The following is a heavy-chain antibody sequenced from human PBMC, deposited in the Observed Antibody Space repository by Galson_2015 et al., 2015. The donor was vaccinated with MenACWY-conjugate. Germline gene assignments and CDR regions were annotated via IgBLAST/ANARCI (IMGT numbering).Heavy chain of an antibody. V-gene: IGHV6-1*01. CDR3: ARGVTRTSGTINLYFEF. CDR2: TYYRSRWHN. CDR1: GDSVSSNSAA. Sequence: CAISGDSVSSNSAAWTWIRQSPSRGLEWLGRTYYRSRWHNDYAVSVKSRITINPDTSRNQLSLLLSSVTPEDTAVYYCARGVTRTSGTINLYFEFWGRGTLVTVSS. D-gene: IGHD6-13*01. J-gene: IGHJ2*01.